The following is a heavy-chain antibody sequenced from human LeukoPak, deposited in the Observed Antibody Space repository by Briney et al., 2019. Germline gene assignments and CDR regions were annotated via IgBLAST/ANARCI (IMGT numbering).Heavy chain of an antibody. Sequence: PSQTLSLTCTVSGGSISSGDYYWSWIRHPPGKGLEWIGYIYYSGSTYYNPSLKSRVTISVDTSKNQFSLKLSSVTAADTAVYYCARDLADIVVVPAASPDAFDIWGQGTMVTVSS. V-gene: IGHV4-30-4*08. CDR2: IYYSGST. CDR3: ARDLADIVVVPAASPDAFDI. J-gene: IGHJ3*02. D-gene: IGHD2-2*01. CDR1: GGSISSGDYY.